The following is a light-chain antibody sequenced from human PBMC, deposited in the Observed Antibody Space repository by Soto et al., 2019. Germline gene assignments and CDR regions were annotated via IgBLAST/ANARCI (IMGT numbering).Light chain of an antibody. CDR2: DAS. Sequence: VLTQSPATLSLSPGERATLSCRATESVSTYLAWYQQKPGRAPRLLIYDASKRATGIPARFSGSGSGTGFTLTISSLEPEDFAVYYCQQRSKWPITFGQGTRLEIK. J-gene: IGKJ5*01. V-gene: IGKV3-11*01. CDR1: ESVSTY. CDR3: QQRSKWPIT.